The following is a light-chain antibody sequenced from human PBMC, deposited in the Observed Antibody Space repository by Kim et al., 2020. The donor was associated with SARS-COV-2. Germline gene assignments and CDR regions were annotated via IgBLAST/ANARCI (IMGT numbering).Light chain of an antibody. J-gene: IGKJ1*01. CDR1: QSISTW. Sequence: SVGDRVTSTCRASQSISTWLAWYQQKPGKAPKLLIYDASNLESVVPSRFSGSGSGTEFTLTISSLQPDDFATYYCQQYDSYSVWTFGQGTKVDIK. CDR3: QQYDSYSVWT. V-gene: IGKV1-5*01. CDR2: DAS.